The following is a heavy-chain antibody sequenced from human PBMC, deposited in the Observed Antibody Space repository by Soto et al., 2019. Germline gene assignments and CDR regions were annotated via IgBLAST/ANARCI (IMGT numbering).Heavy chain of an antibody. CDR3: ARDSAGTHYMDV. Sequence: EVQLVESGGGLVKPGGSLRLSCAASGFTFSSYSMNWVRQAPGKGLEWVSSISSSSSYIYYADSVKGRFTISRDNAKNSLYLQMNSLRAADTAVYYCARDSAGTHYMDVWGKGTTVTVSS. CDR1: GFTFSSYS. CDR2: ISSSSSYI. D-gene: IGHD1-1*01. V-gene: IGHV3-21*01. J-gene: IGHJ6*03.